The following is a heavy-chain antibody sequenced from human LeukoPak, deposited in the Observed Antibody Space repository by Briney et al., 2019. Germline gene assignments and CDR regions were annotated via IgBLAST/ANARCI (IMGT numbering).Heavy chain of an antibody. J-gene: IGHJ1*01. Sequence: ASVKVSCKASGYTFTSYGISWVRQAPGQGREWMGWISAYNGNTNYAQKLQGRVTMTTDTSTSTAYMELRSLRSDDTAVYYCARVGYYDSSGYYYAEYFQHWGQGTLVTVSS. CDR2: ISAYNGNT. V-gene: IGHV1-18*01. CDR1: GYTFTSYG. D-gene: IGHD3-22*01. CDR3: ARVGYYDSSGYYYAEYFQH.